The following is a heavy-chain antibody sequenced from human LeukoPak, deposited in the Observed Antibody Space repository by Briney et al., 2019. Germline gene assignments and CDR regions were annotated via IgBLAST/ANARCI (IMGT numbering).Heavy chain of an antibody. CDR2: IYHGDSDT. CDR3: ARRYDRENWFDP. D-gene: IGHD3-22*01. Sequence: GGSLQISWKGSGYRFTSYWIGGVRPMPGKGLEGMGIIYHGDSDTRYSPSFQGQVTISADKSISTAYLQWSSLKASDTAMYYCARRYDRENWFDPWGQGTLVTVSS. V-gene: IGHV5-51*01. J-gene: IGHJ5*02. CDR1: GYRFTSYW.